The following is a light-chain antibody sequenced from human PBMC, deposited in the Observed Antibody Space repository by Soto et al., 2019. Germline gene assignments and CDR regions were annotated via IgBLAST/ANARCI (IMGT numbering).Light chain of an antibody. CDR2: DAS. CDR3: QQFNSYPQGT. J-gene: IGKJ3*01. CDR1: QGISSA. V-gene: IGKV1-13*02. Sequence: AIQLTQSPSSLSASVGDRVTITCRASQGISSALAWYQQKPGKAPKLLIYDASSLESGVPSRFSGSGSGTDFPLTISSLQPEDFATYYCQQFNSYPQGTFGPGTKVDIK.